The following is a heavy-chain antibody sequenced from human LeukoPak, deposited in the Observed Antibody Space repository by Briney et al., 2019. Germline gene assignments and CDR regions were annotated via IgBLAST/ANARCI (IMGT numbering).Heavy chain of an antibody. V-gene: IGHV3-9*01. J-gene: IGHJ4*02. CDR3: ARDTVSVWSGYYSSGGFDY. Sequence: GGSLRLSCAASGFTFDDYGMHWVRQAPGKGLEWVSGISWNSGYIGYAESVKGRFTISRDNAKNSLYLQMNSLRAEDTAVYYCARDTVSVWSGYYSSGGFDYWGQGTLVTVSS. D-gene: IGHD3-3*01. CDR2: ISWNSGYI. CDR1: GFTFDDYG.